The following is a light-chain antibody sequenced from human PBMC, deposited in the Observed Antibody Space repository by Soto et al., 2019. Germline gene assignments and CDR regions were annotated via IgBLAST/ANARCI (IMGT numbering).Light chain of an antibody. CDR1: SSNIGNNY. V-gene: IGLV1-51*02. CDR2: ENN. J-gene: IGLJ3*02. CDR3: GTWDSSLSAGV. Sequence: QSVLTQPPSVSAAPGQKVTISCSGSSSNIGNNYVSWYQQLPGTAPKLLIYENNKRPSGIPDRFSVSKSGTSATLGITGLQTGDDADYYCGTWDSSLSAGVFGGGTKLTVL.